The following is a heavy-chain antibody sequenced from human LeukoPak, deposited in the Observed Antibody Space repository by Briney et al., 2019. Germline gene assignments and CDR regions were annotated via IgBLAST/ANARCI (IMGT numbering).Heavy chain of an antibody. V-gene: IGHV1-18*04. CDR1: GYTFTSYG. CDR3: ARDLGDSSGWVGYFQH. CDR2: ISAYNGNT. Sequence: GASVKVSCKATGYTFTSYGISWVRQAPGQGLEWMGRISAYNGNTNYAQKLQGRVTMTTDTSTSTAYTELRSLRSDDTAVYYCARDLGDSSGWVGYFQHWGQGTLVTVSS. D-gene: IGHD6-19*01. J-gene: IGHJ1*01.